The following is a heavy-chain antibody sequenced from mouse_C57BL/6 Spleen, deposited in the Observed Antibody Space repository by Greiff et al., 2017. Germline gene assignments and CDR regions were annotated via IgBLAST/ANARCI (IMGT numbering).Heavy chain of an antibody. CDR2: ISSGGSYT. Sequence: EVMLVESGGDLVKPGGSLKLSCAASGFTFSSYGMSWVRQTPDKRLEWVATISSGGSYTYYPDSVKGRFTISRDNAKNTLYLQMSRLKSEDTAMYDCARHGNLCYFDYWGQGTTLTVSS. J-gene: IGHJ2*01. CDR3: ARHGNLCYFDY. D-gene: IGHD2-1*01. CDR1: GFTFSSYG. V-gene: IGHV5-6*02.